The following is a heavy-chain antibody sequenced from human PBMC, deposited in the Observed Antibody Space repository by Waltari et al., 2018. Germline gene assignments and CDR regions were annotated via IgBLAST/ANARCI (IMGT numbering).Heavy chain of an antibody. J-gene: IGHJ1*01. CDR2: INHSGST. V-gene: IGHV4-34*01. CDR3: ARGRGYYDSSGYHGYFQH. Sequence: QVQLQQWGAGLLKPSETLSLTCAVYGGSFSGSYWSWIRQPPGKGLEWIGEINHSGSTNYNPSLKSRVTISVDTSKNQFSLKLSSVTAADTAVYYCARGRGYYDSSGYHGYFQHWGQGTLVTVSS. CDR1: GGSFSGSY. D-gene: IGHD3-22*01.